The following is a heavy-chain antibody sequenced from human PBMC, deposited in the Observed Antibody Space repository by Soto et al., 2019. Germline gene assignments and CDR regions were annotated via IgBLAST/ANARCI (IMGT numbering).Heavy chain of an antibody. J-gene: IGHJ4*02. D-gene: IGHD3-22*01. CDR3: ARGGSGYVWFNEF. Sequence: QAQLVQSGAEVKKSGSSVKVSCKDTGGLFSSYAVSWVRQAPGQGLEWMGGIIPVFDTVYYAQKFQGRVTITADESTNTAYMELSSLRSEDTAMYYCARGGSGYVWFNEFWGQGTLFTVSS. CDR2: IIPVFDTV. V-gene: IGHV1-69*01. CDR1: GGLFSSYA.